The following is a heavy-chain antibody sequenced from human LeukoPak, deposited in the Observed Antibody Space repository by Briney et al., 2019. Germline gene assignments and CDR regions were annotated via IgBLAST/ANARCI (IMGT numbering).Heavy chain of an antibody. CDR1: GYTFTGYY. Sequence: GASVKVSCKASGYTFTGYYMHWVRQAPGQGLEWMGWINPNSGGTNYAQKFQGRVTMTRDTSISTVYMELSRLRSDDTAVYYCARENGAKRYWFDPWGQGTLVTVSS. D-gene: IGHD4-17*01. V-gene: IGHV1-2*02. J-gene: IGHJ5*02. CDR3: ARENGAKRYWFDP. CDR2: INPNSGGT.